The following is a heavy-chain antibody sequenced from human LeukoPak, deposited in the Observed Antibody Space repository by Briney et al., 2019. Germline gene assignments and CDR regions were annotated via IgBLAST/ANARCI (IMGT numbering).Heavy chain of an antibody. CDR2: IWYDGSNK. CDR3: AKVVGDSSGFPFDY. J-gene: IGHJ4*02. Sequence: QPGRSLRLSCAASGFTFSSYGMHWVRQAPGKGLEWVAVIWYDGSNKYYADSVKGRFTISRDNSKNTLYLQMNSLRAEDTAVYYCAKVVGDSSGFPFDYWGQGTLVTVSS. CDR1: GFTFSSYG. D-gene: IGHD3-22*01. V-gene: IGHV3-33*06.